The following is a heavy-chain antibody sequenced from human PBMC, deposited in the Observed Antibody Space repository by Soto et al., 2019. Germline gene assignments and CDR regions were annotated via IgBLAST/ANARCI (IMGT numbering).Heavy chain of an antibody. D-gene: IGHD3-10*01. CDR3: ASSYGSGYRAFDY. CDR2: INPILSMS. J-gene: IGHJ4*02. Sequence: QVQLVQSGAEVKKPGSSVRVSCKASGDTFTFYSINWVRQAPGLGLEWMGRINPILSMSNYAQRFQGRVTMTADKSTSTAYMELSMLRSEDTAMYYCASSYGSGYRAFDYWGQGALVTVSS. CDR1: GDTFTFYS. V-gene: IGHV1-69*02.